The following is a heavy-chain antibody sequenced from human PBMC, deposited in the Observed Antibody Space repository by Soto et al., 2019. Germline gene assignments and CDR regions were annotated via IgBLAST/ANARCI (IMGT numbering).Heavy chain of an antibody. V-gene: IGHV3-21*01. CDR3: ARDLGGSGSFFF. CDR2: ISSSSSYI. D-gene: IGHD3-10*01. Sequence: GGSLRLSCAASGFTFSTYSMNWVRQAPGKGLEWVSSISSSSSYIYYADSVKGRFTISRDNARNSLYLQMNSLRAEDTAVYYCARDLGGSGSFFFWGQGALVTVS. CDR1: GFTFSTYS. J-gene: IGHJ4*02.